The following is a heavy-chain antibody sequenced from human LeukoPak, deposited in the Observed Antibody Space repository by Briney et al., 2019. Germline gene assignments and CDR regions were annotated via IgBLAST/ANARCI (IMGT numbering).Heavy chain of an antibody. Sequence: PSETLSLTCAVYGGSFSGYCWSWIRQPPGKGLEWIGEINHSGSTNYNPSLKSRVTISVDTSKNQFSLKLSSVTAADTAVYYCARITYYYDSSGYPDIWGQGTMVTVSS. CDR2: INHSGST. V-gene: IGHV4-34*01. D-gene: IGHD3-22*01. CDR1: GGSFSGYC. CDR3: ARITYYYDSSGYPDI. J-gene: IGHJ3*02.